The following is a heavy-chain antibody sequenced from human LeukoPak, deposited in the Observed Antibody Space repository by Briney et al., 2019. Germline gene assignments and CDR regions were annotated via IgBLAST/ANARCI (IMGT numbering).Heavy chain of an antibody. Sequence: GGSLRLSCAVFGFTVNNNYMSWVRQAPGKGLEWVSVIYIGGGTYYAASVKGRFSISRDTSKNTLSLQMNSLRADDTAMYYCARRRGSYYPVPDLIDYWGQGTLVTVSS. CDR2: IYIGGGT. J-gene: IGHJ4*02. CDR3: ARRRGSYYPVPDLIDY. D-gene: IGHD1-26*01. CDR1: GFTVNNNY. V-gene: IGHV3-53*01.